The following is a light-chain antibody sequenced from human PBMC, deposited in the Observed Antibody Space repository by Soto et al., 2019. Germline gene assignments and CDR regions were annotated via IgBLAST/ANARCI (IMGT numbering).Light chain of an antibody. CDR3: MQALTAPPT. CDR1: QSLLNSNGYNY. J-gene: IGKJ1*01. Sequence: DIVMTQSPLSLPVTPGEPASISCRSSQSLLNSNGYNYLDWYLQRPGQSPQLLIYLGSNRASGVPDRFSSSGPSTDFTLKISRVEAEDVGVYHCMQALTAPPTFGQGTKVDIK. CDR2: LGS. V-gene: IGKV2-28*01.